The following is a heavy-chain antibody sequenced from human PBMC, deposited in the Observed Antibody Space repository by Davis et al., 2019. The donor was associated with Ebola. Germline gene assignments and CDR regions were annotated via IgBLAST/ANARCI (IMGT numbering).Heavy chain of an antibody. CDR2: INRSGST. J-gene: IGHJ5*02. CDR1: GGSFSGYY. D-gene: IGHD6-13*01. V-gene: IGHV4-34*01. Sequence: SETLSLTCAVYGGSFSGYYWSWIRQPPGKGLEWIGEINRSGSTNYNPSLKSRVTISVDTSKNQFSLKLSSVTAADTAVYYCARGLGMGWFDPWGQGTLVTVSS. CDR3: ARGLGMGWFDP.